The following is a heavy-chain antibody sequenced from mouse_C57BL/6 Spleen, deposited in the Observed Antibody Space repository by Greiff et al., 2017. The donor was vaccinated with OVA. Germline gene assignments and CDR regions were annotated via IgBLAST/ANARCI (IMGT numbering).Heavy chain of an antibody. V-gene: IGHV1-19*01. CDR2: IKPYNGGT. D-gene: IGHD2-5*01. J-gene: IGHJ2*01. CDR1: GYTFTDYY. Sequence: EVQLQQSGPVLVKPGASVKMSCKASGYTFTDYYMNWVKQSHGKSLEWIGVIKPYNGGTSYNQKFKGKATLTVDNSSSTAYMELNSLTSEDSAVYYCARSYYSNYVFDYWGQGTTLTVSS. CDR3: ARSYYSNYVFDY.